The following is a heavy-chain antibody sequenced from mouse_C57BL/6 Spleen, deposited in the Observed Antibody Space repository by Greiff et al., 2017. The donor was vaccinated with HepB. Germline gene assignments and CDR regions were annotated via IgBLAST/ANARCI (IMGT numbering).Heavy chain of an antibody. CDR1: GFTFSSYA. CDR3: TRDLAMDY. V-gene: IGHV5-9-1*02. J-gene: IGHJ4*01. Sequence: EVKLVESGEGLVQPGGSLTLSCAASGFTFSSYAMSWVRQTPEKRLEWVAYISSGGNYIYYAATVTGRFTISRDNARNTLYLQMSSLKAEDTAMYYCTRDLAMDYRGQGTSVTGAS. CDR2: ISSGGNYI.